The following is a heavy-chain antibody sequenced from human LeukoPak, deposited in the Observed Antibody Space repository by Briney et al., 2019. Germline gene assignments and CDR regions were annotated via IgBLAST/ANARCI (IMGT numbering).Heavy chain of an antibody. CDR2: IYYSGST. CDR3: ARDRYYDGSGSNRYYYYGMDV. CDR1: GGSISSNSYY. D-gene: IGHD3-10*01. Sequence: PSETLSLTCTVSGGSISSNSYYWSWIRQHPGKGLEWIGYIYYSGSTYYNPSLKSRVTISVDTSKNQFSLKLSSVTAADTAVYYCARDRYYDGSGSNRYYYYGMDVWGQGTTVTVSS. V-gene: IGHV4-31*03. J-gene: IGHJ6*02.